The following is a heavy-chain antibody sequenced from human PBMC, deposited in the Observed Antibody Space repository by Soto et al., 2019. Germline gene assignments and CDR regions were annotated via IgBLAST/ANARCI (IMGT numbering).Heavy chain of an antibody. Sequence: QVQLVQSGAEVKRPGSSVKVSCKAPGFTFTSYALSWVRQAPGQGPEWMGGIIPFFGTPNYAQKFQGRVTITADKSTRTFYMDLRGLKSEAWAFYYCARDKGAYCSQCEYWGKGTLVTASS. CDR1: GFTFTSYA. CDR3: ARDKGAYCSQCEY. J-gene: IGHJ4*02. CDR2: IIPFFGTP. V-gene: IGHV1-69*06. D-gene: IGHD2-21*01.